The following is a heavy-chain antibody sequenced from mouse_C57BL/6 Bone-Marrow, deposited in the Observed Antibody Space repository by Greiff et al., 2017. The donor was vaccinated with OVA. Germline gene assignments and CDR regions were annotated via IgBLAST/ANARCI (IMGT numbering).Heavy chain of an antibody. CDR2: IYPGSGRT. Sequence: QVQLQQPGAELVKPGASVKMSCKASGYTFTSYWITWVKQRPGQGLEWIGDIYPGSGRTNYNEKFKSKATLTVVTSSSTAYMQLSSLTSEDSAVYYCARSGITTVEGDFAMDYWGQGTSVTVSS. CDR3: ARSGITTVEGDFAMDY. CDR1: GYTFTSYW. V-gene: IGHV1-55*01. D-gene: IGHD1-1*01. J-gene: IGHJ4*01.